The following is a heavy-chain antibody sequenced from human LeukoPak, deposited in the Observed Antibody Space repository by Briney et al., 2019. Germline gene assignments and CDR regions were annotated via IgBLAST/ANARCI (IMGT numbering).Heavy chain of an antibody. CDR1: GFTFSSYS. CDR3: ARDQSQGDRTQEFDF. J-gene: IGHJ4*02. Sequence: GGSLRLSCAASGFTFSSYSMNWVSQAPGKGVEWVSSISSSSSYIYYADSVKGRFTISRDNAKNSVYLQMDSLRAEDTAVYYCARDQSQGDRTQEFDFWGQGTLVTVSS. CDR2: ISSSSSYI. V-gene: IGHV3-21*06. D-gene: IGHD2-21*02.